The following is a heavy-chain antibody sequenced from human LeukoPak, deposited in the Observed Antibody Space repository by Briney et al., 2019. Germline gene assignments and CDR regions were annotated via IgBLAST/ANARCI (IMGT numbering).Heavy chain of an antibody. CDR3: ATITMSDNNWFDP. V-gene: IGHV3-21*01. D-gene: IGHD3-10*02. J-gene: IGHJ5*02. CDR1: GFTFSSYS. Sequence: GGSLRLSCAASGFTFSSYSMNWVRQAPGKGLEWLSSISSSSSYIYYADSVRGRFTISRDNAKNSLYLQMNSLRAEDTAVYYCATITMSDNNWFDPWGQGTLVTVSS. CDR2: ISSSSSYI.